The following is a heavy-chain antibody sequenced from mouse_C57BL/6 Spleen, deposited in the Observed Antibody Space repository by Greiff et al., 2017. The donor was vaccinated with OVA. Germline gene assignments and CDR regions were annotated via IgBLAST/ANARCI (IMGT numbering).Heavy chain of an antibody. J-gene: IGHJ4*01. CDR1: GFNIKNTY. Sequence: EVQLQQSVAELVRPGASVKLSCTASGFNIKNTYMHWVKQRPEQGLEWIGRIDPANGNTKYAPKFQGKATITADPSSNTAYLQLSSLTSEDTAIYYCAIYYDYDGEVMDYWGQGTSGTVSS. V-gene: IGHV14-3*01. CDR2: IDPANGNT. D-gene: IGHD2-4*01. CDR3: AIYYDYDGEVMDY.